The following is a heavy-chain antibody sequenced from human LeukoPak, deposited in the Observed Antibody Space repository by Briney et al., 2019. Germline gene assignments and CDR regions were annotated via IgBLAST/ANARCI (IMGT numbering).Heavy chain of an antibody. Sequence: SETLFLTCTVSGGSISSYYWSWIRQPAGKGLEWIGRIYTSGSTNYNPSLKSRVTMSVDTSKNQFSPKLSSVTAADTAVYYCARDPEPTVTTGNYYYYYMDVWGKGTTVTVSS. V-gene: IGHV4-4*07. CDR3: ARDPEPTVTTGNYYYYYMDV. D-gene: IGHD4-11*01. J-gene: IGHJ6*03. CDR1: GGSISSYY. CDR2: IYTSGST.